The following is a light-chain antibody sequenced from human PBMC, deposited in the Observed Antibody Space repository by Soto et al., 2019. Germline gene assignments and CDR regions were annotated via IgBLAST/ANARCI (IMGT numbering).Light chain of an antibody. J-gene: IGLJ1*01. Sequence: QSALTQPASVSGSPGQSITIYCTGTSSDVVGHNSVAWYQHNPGRAPKLMIYDVSNRTSGVSSRFSGSTSVNTASLSISVLHDEDEADYYCSSYTSSSTLVFGTGTKVTVL. V-gene: IGLV2-14*01. CDR3: SSYTSSSTLV. CDR2: DVS. CDR1: SSDVVGHNS.